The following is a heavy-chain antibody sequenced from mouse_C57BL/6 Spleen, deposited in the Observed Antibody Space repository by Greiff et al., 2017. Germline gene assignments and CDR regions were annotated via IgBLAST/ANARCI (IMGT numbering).Heavy chain of an antibody. Sequence: VQLQQSGPELVKPGASVKISCKASGYTFSGSWMNWVKQRPGKGLEWIGRIYPGDGDTNYNGKFKGKATLTADKSSNTAYMQLISLTSEESAVYFCATHCGYGDYFDYWGQGTTLTVSS. J-gene: IGHJ2*01. CDR3: ATHCGYGDYFDY. CDR1: GYTFSGSW. V-gene: IGHV1-82*01. CDR2: IYPGDGDT. D-gene: IGHD2-2*01.